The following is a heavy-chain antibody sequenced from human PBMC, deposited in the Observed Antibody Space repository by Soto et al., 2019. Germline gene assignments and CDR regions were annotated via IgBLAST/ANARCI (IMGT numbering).Heavy chain of an antibody. J-gene: IGHJ6*02. CDR3: TSLQGGEYYDFFLMDCGMDV. Sequence: EVQLVESGGGLVQPGGSLKLSCAASGFTFSGSAMHWVRQASGKGLEWVGRIRSKANSYATAYAASVKGRFTISRDDSKKTAYLQMNSLKTEDTAVYYCTSLQGGEYYDFFLMDCGMDVWGQGTTVTVSS. CDR2: IRSKANSYAT. V-gene: IGHV3-73*01. CDR1: GFTFSGSA. D-gene: IGHD3-3*01.